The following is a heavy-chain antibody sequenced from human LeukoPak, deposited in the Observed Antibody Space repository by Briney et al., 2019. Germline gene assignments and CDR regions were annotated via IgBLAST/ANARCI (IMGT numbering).Heavy chain of an antibody. Sequence: GRSLRLFCTGSGFVFSDYAITWLRQAPDKGLEWVGFIRRKDYGGTIEYAPSVRGRFTISRDDSNSIAYLQMNSLRTEDTGVYYCSREVVVMTAGGPLWKRGHLYWGQGTLVTVSS. CDR1: GFVFSDYA. D-gene: IGHD3-16*02. CDR2: IRRKDYGGTI. J-gene: IGHJ4*02. V-gene: IGHV3-49*03. CDR3: SREVVVMTAGGPLWKRGHLY.